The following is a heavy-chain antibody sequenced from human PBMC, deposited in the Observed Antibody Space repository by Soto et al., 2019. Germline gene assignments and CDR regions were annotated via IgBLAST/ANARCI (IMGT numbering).Heavy chain of an antibody. V-gene: IGHV4-30-4*01. Sequence: SETLSLTCTVSGDSISSGNKYWSWIRQPPGKGLEWIGYIFSSGTTYYNPSLKSRLTMSLDTSQNQFSLKLNSVTDADTAVYYCARVPSPFDYYYAMDVWGQGTTVTVS. CDR2: IFSSGTT. J-gene: IGHJ6*02. CDR3: ARVPSPFDYYYAMDV. CDR1: GDSISSGNKY. D-gene: IGHD3-16*01.